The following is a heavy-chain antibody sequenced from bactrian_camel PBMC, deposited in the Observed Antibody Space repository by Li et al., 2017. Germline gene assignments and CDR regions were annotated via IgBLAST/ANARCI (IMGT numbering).Heavy chain of an antibody. CDR2: IYTGGGST. D-gene: IGHD1*01. CDR3: AADRLACLTQMPRPMSPRAYNL. J-gene: IGHJ4*01. V-gene: IGHV3S1*01. Sequence: QLVESGGGSAQAGGSLRVSCSASRNSKRRHCMGWFRQPIGQEREGVAAIYTGGGSTWYADSVKGRFTISRDDAKNAVYLQMNSLKVEDTAMYYCAADRLACLTQMPRPMSPRAYNLWGQGTQVTVS. CDR1: RNSKRRHC.